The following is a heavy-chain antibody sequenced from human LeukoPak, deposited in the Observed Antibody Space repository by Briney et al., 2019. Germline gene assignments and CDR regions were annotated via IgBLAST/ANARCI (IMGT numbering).Heavy chain of an antibody. CDR1: GYNFTSYW. Sequence: GESLKISCKGSGYNFTSYWIGWVRQMPGKGLEWMGIIYPGDSDTRYSPSFQGQVTISADKSISTAYLQWSSLKASDTAMYYCARQKGRYNWNYPLSYYYGMDVWGQGTTVTVSS. CDR2: IYPGDSDT. CDR3: ARQKGRYNWNYPLSYYYGMDV. J-gene: IGHJ6*02. D-gene: IGHD1-7*01. V-gene: IGHV5-51*01.